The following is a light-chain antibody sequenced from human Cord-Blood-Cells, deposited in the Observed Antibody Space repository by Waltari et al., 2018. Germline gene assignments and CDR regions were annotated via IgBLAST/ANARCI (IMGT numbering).Light chain of an antibody. Sequence: QYALPQPAPVSGSPGQPITTSATGTSSDVGGYNHVTWYQKHPGKAPKRMIYDVSNRPSGVSNRFSGSKSGNTASLTISGLQAEDEADYYCSSYTSSSTLVFGTGTKVTVL. CDR1: SSDVGGYNH. V-gene: IGLV2-14*01. J-gene: IGLJ1*01. CDR2: DVS. CDR3: SSYTSSSTLV.